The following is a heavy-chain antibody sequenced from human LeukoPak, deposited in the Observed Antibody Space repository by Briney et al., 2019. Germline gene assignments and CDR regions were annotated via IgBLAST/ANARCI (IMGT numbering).Heavy chain of an antibody. CDR3: ASGVGHAFDI. V-gene: IGHV3-21*01. D-gene: IGHD3-3*01. CDR2: ISSSSSYI. Sequence: GGTLRLSCAASGFTFSSYEMNWVRQAPGKGLEWVSSISSSSSYIYYADSVKGRFTISRDNAKNSLYLQMSSLRAEDTAVYYCASGVGHAFDIWGQGTMVTVSS. CDR1: GFTFSSYE. J-gene: IGHJ3*02.